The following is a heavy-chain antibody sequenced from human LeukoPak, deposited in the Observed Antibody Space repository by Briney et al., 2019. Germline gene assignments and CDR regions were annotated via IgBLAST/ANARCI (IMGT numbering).Heavy chain of an antibody. V-gene: IGHV3-30-3*01. CDR1: GFTFSSYA. CDR2: ISYDGSNK. J-gene: IGHJ4*02. CDR3: ARAYHYGSGSYPEPFDY. D-gene: IGHD3-10*01. Sequence: GGSLRLSCAASGFTFSSYAMHWVCQAPGKGLEWVAVISYDGSNKYYADSVKGRFTISRDNSKNTLYLQMNSLRAEDTAVYYCARAYHYGSGSYPEPFDYWGQGTLVTVSS.